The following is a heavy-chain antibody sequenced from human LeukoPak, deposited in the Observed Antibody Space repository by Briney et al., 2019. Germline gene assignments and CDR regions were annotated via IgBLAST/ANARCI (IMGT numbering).Heavy chain of an antibody. Sequence: ASVKVSCKASGGTFSSYAISWVRQAPGQGLEWMGWINPNSGGTNYAQKFQGRVTMTRDTSISTAYMELSRLGSDDTAVYYCARGLAAPADQYYMDVWGKGTTVTVSS. J-gene: IGHJ6*03. D-gene: IGHD6-6*01. CDR1: GGTFSSYA. CDR3: ARGLAAPADQYYMDV. CDR2: INPNSGGT. V-gene: IGHV1-2*02.